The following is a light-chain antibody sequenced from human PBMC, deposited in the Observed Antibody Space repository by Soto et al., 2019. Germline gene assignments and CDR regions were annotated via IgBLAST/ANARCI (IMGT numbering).Light chain of an antibody. Sequence: QSVLTQPASVSGSPGQSITISCTGSNNDVGGYNYVSWYQQHPGKVPKLLIYHVTNRPSGISDRFSGSKSGNTASLTISGLQPEDEADYYCSSFTSVHTGVFGGGT. CDR2: HVT. V-gene: IGLV2-14*01. CDR3: SSFTSVHTGV. CDR1: NNDVGGYNY. J-gene: IGLJ3*02.